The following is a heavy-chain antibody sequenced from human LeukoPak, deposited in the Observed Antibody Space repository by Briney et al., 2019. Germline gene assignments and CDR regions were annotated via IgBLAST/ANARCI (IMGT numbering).Heavy chain of an antibody. CDR3: ARPYYCSSTTCSYGLDY. CDR2: ISSDGTNQ. Sequence: PGGSLRLSCAASGFTFSTYAIHWVRQAQGKGLEWVAIISSDGTNQHYGDSVKGRFTISRDNSRNTLYLQMNSLRVDDTAMYYCARPYYCSSTTCSYGLDYWGQGTLVTVSS. J-gene: IGHJ4*02. CDR1: GFTFSTYA. D-gene: IGHD2-2*01. V-gene: IGHV3-30*04.